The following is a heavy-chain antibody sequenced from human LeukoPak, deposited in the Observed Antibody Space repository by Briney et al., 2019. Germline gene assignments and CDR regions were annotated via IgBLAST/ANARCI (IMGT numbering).Heavy chain of an antibody. D-gene: IGHD3-22*01. CDR3: ARDYYDSSGPQRYYYYYYMDV. V-gene: IGHV4-4*07. CDR2: IYTSGST. Sequence: TASETLSLTCTVSGGSISSYYWSWIRQPAGKGLEWIGRIYTSGSTNYNPSLKSRVTMSVDTSKNQFSLKLSSVTAADTAVYYCARDYYDSSGPQRYYYYYYMDVWGKGTTVTVSS. J-gene: IGHJ6*03. CDR1: GGSISSYY.